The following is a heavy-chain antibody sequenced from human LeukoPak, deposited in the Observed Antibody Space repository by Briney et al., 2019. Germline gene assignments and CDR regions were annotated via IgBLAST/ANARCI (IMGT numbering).Heavy chain of an antibody. V-gene: IGHV4-31*03. CDR3: ARGFLGAAPFDY. CDR2: IYYSGST. Sequence: SETLSLTCTVSGGSIGSGGYYWSWILQHPRKGLEWIGYIYYSGSTYYNPSLKSRVTISVDTSKNQFSMKLSSATAADTAVYYCARGFLGAAPFDYWGQGTPVTVSS. CDR1: GGSIGSGGYY. J-gene: IGHJ4*02. D-gene: IGHD6-6*01.